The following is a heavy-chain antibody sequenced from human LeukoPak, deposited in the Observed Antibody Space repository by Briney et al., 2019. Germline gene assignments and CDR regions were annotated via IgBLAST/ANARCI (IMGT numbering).Heavy chain of an antibody. CDR2: FSHRGGS. CDR3: ARAQDFSDSSGPNYLDF. V-gene: IGHV4-38-2*02. D-gene: IGHD3-22*01. Sequence: SETLSLTCTVSGYSLSSGFFCDWIRQSPGKGLEWIGSFSHRGGSYHNPSLKSRVTISVDTSKNQFSLKLLSVTAADTAVYYCARAQDFSDSSGPNYLDFWGQGILVTVPS. CDR1: GYSLSSGFF. J-gene: IGHJ4*02.